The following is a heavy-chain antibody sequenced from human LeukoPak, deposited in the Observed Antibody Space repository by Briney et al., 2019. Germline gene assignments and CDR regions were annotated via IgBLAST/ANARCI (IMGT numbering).Heavy chain of an antibody. J-gene: IGHJ4*02. CDR3: ARDSGDGYFDY. D-gene: IGHD3-10*01. Sequence: GRSLRLSCAASGFTFSNYGIHWVRQAPGKGLEWVAVVSYDGSHKSYVDSVKGRFTISRDNSKNTVYLHMNSLRAEDTAVYYCARDSGDGYFDYWGQGTLVTVSS. CDR1: GFTFSNYG. CDR2: VSYDGSHK. V-gene: IGHV3-30*03.